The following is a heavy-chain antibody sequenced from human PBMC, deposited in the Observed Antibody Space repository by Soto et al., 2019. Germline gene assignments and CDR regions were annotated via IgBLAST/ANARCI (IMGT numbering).Heavy chain of an antibody. D-gene: IGHD1-1*01. Sequence: SETLSLTCTVSGASIIGFYWSWSRKSAGKGLEWIGRIYATGTADYNPSLKSRVMMSVDTSKKQFSLKLRSVTAADTAVYYCVRDGTKTLRDWFDPWGQGISVTVS. V-gene: IGHV4-4*07. CDR2: IYATGTA. CDR3: VRDGTKTLRDWFDP. CDR1: GASIIGFY. J-gene: IGHJ5*02.